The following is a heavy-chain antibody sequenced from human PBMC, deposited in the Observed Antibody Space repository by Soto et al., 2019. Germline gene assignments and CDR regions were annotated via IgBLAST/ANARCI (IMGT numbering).Heavy chain of an antibody. CDR2: IYYSGST. Sequence: SETLSLTCTVSRGSISSGGYYWSWIRQHPGKGLEWIGYIYYSGSTYYNPSLKSRVTISVDTSKNQFSLKLSSVTAADTAVYYCARDYGIQTYYYYGMDVWGQGTTVTVSS. D-gene: IGHD5-18*01. CDR1: RGSISSGGYY. J-gene: IGHJ6*02. CDR3: ARDYGIQTYYYYGMDV. V-gene: IGHV4-31*03.